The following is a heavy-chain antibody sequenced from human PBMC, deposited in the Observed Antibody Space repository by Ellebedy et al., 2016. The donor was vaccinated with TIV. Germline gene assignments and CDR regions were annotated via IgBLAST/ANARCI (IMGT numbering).Heavy chain of an antibody. D-gene: IGHD3-16*02. J-gene: IGHJ4*02. CDR3: AREMITFGGVIVYYFDY. CDR1: GYTFTGYY. V-gene: IGHV1-2*02. Sequence: ASVKVSXXASGYTFTGYYMHWVRQAPGQGLEWMGWINPNSGGTNYAQKFQGRVTMTRDTSISTAYMELSRLRSDDTAVYYCAREMITFGGVIVYYFDYWGQGTLVTVSS. CDR2: INPNSGGT.